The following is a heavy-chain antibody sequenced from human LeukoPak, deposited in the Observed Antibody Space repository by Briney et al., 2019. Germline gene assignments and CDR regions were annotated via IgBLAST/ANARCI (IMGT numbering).Heavy chain of an antibody. CDR2: ISWNSGSI. J-gene: IGHJ3*01. CDR1: GFTFDDYA. Sequence: GGSLRLSCAASGFTFDDYAMHWVRQAPGKGLEWVSGISWNSGSIGYADPVKGRFTISRDNAKNSLYLQMNSLRAEDTALYYCARVDGNWVSRPFDLWGQGTMVTVSS. D-gene: IGHD1-1*01. V-gene: IGHV3-9*01. CDR3: ARVDGNWVSRPFDL.